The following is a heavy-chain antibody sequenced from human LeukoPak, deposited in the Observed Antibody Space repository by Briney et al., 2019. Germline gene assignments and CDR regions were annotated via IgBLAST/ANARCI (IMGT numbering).Heavy chain of an antibody. J-gene: IGHJ4*02. D-gene: IGHD2-2*01. CDR2: ISGSGGST. Sequence: GGSLRLSCAASGFTFSSNAMNWVRQAPGKGLEWASGISGSGGSTCYADSVKGRFTISRDNSKNTLYLQMNSLGAEDTAVYYCAKSHQYQLLCPDYWGQGTLVTVSS. V-gene: IGHV3-23*01. CDR3: AKSHQYQLLCPDY. CDR1: GFTFSSNA.